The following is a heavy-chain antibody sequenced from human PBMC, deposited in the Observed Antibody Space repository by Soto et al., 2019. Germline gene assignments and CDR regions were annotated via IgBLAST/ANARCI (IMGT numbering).Heavy chain of an antibody. CDR2: ISGSGGST. V-gene: IGHV3-23*01. Sequence: EVQLLESGGGLVQPGGSLRLSCAASGFTFSSYAMSWVRQAPGKGLEWVSAISGSGGSTYYADSVKGRFTISRDNSKNTLYLQMNSLRAEDTAVYYCAKTGGGFGELWGSAGFEHWGQGTLVTVSS. J-gene: IGHJ5*02. CDR3: AKTGGGFGELWGSAGFEH. D-gene: IGHD3-10*01. CDR1: GFTFSSYA.